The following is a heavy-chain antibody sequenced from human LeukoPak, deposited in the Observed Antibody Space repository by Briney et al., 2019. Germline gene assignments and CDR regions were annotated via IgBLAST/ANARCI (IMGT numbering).Heavy chain of an antibody. V-gene: IGHV3-30*18. D-gene: IGHD3-22*01. CDR3: ANENYYDSSGFPDH. CDR2: ISYDGGNK. Sequence: GGSLRLSCAASGFTFSSYGMHWVRQAPGKGLEWVAVISYDGGNKYYADSVKGRFTISRDNSKNTLYLQVNSLRAEDTAVYYCANENYYDSSGFPDHWGQGTLLTVSS. CDR1: GFTFSSYG. J-gene: IGHJ4*02.